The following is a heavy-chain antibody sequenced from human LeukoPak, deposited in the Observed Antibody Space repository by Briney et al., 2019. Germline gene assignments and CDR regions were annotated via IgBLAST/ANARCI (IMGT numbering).Heavy chain of an antibody. V-gene: IGHV4-59*01. J-gene: IGHJ3*02. CDR1: GGSISSSY. CDR3: ARDCSGAASGGSCYALDAFDI. D-gene: IGHD2-15*01. CDR2: IYYGGST. Sequence: PSETLSLTCTVSGGSISSSYCSWLRQPPGKGLEWIGYIYYGGSTNYNPALKSRVIISVDTSKNQFSLKLSSVTAADTAVYYCARDCSGAASGGSCYALDAFDIWGQGTMVTVSS.